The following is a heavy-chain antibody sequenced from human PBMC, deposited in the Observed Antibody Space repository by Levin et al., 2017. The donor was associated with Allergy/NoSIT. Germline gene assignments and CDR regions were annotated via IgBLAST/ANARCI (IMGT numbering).Heavy chain of an antibody. Sequence: GGSLRLSCAASGFTFDDYGMSWVRQAPGKGLEWVSGINWNGGSTGYADSVKGRFTISRDNAKNSLYLQMNSLRAEDTALYYCARDLGGYSSGWHLWPDSYYMDVWGKGTTVTVSS. J-gene: IGHJ6*03. V-gene: IGHV3-20*04. CDR2: INWNGGST. CDR1: GFTFDDYG. D-gene: IGHD6-19*01. CDR3: ARDLGGYSSGWHLWPDSYYMDV.